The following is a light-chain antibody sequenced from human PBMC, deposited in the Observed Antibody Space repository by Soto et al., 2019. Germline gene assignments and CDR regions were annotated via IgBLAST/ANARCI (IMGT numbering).Light chain of an antibody. Sequence: EMVLTQSPATLSLSPGERATLSCRASQNVNYYLAWYQQKPGQAPRLLIYEASNRATGIPARFRASGSGTDFTLTISSLEPEDSAVYYCQQRSTTFGQGTRLEIK. J-gene: IGKJ5*01. CDR1: QNVNYY. V-gene: IGKV3-11*01. CDR2: EAS. CDR3: QQRSTT.